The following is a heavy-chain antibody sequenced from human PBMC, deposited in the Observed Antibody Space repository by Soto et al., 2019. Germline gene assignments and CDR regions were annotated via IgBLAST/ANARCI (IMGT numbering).Heavy chain of an antibody. J-gene: IGHJ4*02. Sequence: SVKVSCKASGGTFSGYTISWVRQAPGQGLEWMGRIIPILGIANYAQKFQGRVTITADKSTSTAYMELSSLRSEDTAVYYCARGSYCSGGSCYSLPARWGQGTLVTVSS. CDR2: IIPILGIA. CDR1: GGTFSGYT. V-gene: IGHV1-69*02. D-gene: IGHD2-15*01. CDR3: ARGSYCSGGSCYSLPAR.